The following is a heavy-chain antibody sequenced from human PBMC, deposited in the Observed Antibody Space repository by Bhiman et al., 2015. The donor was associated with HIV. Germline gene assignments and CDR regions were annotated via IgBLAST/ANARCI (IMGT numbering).Heavy chain of an antibody. Sequence: EVQLVESGGGLVQPGRSLRLSCAASGFTFDDYAMHWVRQAPGKGLEWVSGINWNGGSRGYADSVKGRFTISRDNAKNSLFLQMNSLRAEDTALYYCASVGSRPFAPYLDQYYFDYWGQGTLVTVSS. V-gene: IGHV3-9*01. J-gene: IGHJ4*02. CDR1: GFTFDDYA. D-gene: IGHD3-10*01. CDR2: INWNGGSR. CDR3: ASVGSRPFAPYLDQYYFDY.